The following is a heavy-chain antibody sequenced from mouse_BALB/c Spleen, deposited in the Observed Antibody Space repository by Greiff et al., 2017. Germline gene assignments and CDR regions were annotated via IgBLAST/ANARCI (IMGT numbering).Heavy chain of an antibody. CDR3: ARWMITTYAMDY. V-gene: IGHV3-2*02. J-gene: IGHJ4*01. D-gene: IGHD2-4*01. CDR2: ISYSGST. Sequence: EVHLVESGPGLVKPSQSLSLTCTVTGYSITSDYAWNWIRQFPGNKLEWMGYISYSGSTSYNPSLKSRISITRDTSKNQFFLQLNSVTTEDTATYYCARWMITTYAMDYWGQGTSVTVSS. CDR1: GYSITSDYA.